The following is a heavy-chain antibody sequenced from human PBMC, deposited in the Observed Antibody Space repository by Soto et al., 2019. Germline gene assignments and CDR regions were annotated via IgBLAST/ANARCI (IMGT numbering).Heavy chain of an antibody. CDR3: ARDGGSYSGIDF. CDR1: GYSISSGYY. Sequence: SETLSLTCGVSGYSISSGYYWAWIRQPPGKGLEWIGSMYHGVTPYYNPSLKSRVSISIDTSKNQFSLKLMSVTAADTAVYYCARDGGSYSGIDFWGQGTLVTVSS. J-gene: IGHJ4*02. CDR2: MYHGVTP. D-gene: IGHD1-26*01. V-gene: IGHV4-38-2*02.